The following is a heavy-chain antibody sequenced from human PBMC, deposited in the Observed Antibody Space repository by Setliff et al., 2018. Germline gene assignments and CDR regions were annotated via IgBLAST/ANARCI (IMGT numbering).Heavy chain of an antibody. D-gene: IGHD2-2*01. V-gene: IGHV3-48*03. CDR2: ITSGSGDTI. CDR3: AKDQKLYYYHRAKNL. CDR1: GFTFGDYA. J-gene: IGHJ4*02. Sequence: GGSLRLSCTASGFTFGDYAMSWVRQAPGRGLEWIAYITSGSGDTIKYADSVKGRFTISRDNGKNSLYLQMNGLRTEDTALYYCAKDQKLYYYHRAKNLWGQGTLVTVSS.